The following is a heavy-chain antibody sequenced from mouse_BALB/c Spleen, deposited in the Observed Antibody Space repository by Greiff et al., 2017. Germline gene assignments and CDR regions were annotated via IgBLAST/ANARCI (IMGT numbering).Heavy chain of an antibody. Sequence: EVMLVESGGGLVKPGGSLKLSCAASGFTFSSYTMSWVRQTPEKRLEWVATISSGGSYTYYPDSVKGRFTISRDNAKNTLYLQMSSLKSEDTAMYYCTREFNRYDEYAMEYWGQGTSVTVSS. V-gene: IGHV5-6-4*01. J-gene: IGHJ4*01. D-gene: IGHD2-14*01. CDR2: ISSGGSYT. CDR1: GFTFSSYT. CDR3: TREFNRYDEYAMEY.